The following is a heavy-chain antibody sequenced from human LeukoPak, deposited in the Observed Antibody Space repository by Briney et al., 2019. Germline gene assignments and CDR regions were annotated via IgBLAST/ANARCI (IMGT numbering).Heavy chain of an antibody. CDR2: ISGSGGST. CDR1: GFTFSSYA. CDR3: AREQKSIFYDSSGFDAFDI. D-gene: IGHD3-22*01. J-gene: IGHJ3*02. Sequence: GGSLRLSCAAYGFTFSSYAMSWVRQAPGKGLEWVSAISGSGGSTYYADSVKGRFTISRDNSKNTLYLQMNSLRAEDTAVYYCAREQKSIFYDSSGFDAFDIWGQGTMVTVSS. V-gene: IGHV3-23*01.